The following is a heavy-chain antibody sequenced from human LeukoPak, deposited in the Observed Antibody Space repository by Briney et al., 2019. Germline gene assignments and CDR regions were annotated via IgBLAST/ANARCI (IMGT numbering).Heavy chain of an antibody. CDR1: GFTFSSYA. Sequence: PGGSLRLSCAASGFTFSSYAMSWVRQAPGKGLEWVSAISGSGGSTYYADSVKGRFTISRDNSKNTLYLQMNSLRAEDTAVYYCAKADSSGYYYESRYFQHWGQGTLVTVSS. CDR3: AKADSSGYYYESRYFQH. CDR2: ISGSGGST. D-gene: IGHD3-22*01. V-gene: IGHV3-23*01. J-gene: IGHJ1*01.